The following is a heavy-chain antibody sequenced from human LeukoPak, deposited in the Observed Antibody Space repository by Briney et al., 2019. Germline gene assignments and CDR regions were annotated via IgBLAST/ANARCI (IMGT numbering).Heavy chain of an antibody. V-gene: IGHV4-34*01. Sequence: SETLSLTCAVYGGSFSGYYWSWIRQPPGKGLEWIGEINHSGSTNYNPSLESRVTISVDTSKNQFSLKLSSVTAADTAVYYCARGRVLRFLEWLSAPAPPKYGMDVWGQGTTVTVSS. CDR1: GGSFSGYY. D-gene: IGHD3-3*01. CDR2: INHSGST. CDR3: ARGRVLRFLEWLSAPAPPKYGMDV. J-gene: IGHJ6*02.